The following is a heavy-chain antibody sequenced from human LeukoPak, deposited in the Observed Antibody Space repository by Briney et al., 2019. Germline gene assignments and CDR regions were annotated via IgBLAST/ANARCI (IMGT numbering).Heavy chain of an antibody. V-gene: IGHV4-61*01. CDR2: IYYSGST. D-gene: IGHD6-13*01. Sequence: PSETLSLTCTASGGSITSSNYYSSWIRQPPGEGLEWIGYIYYSGSTNYNPSLKSRVTISVDTSKNQFSLKLSSVTAADTAVYYCARGGAAADHYWYFDLWGRGTLVTVSS. J-gene: IGHJ2*01. CDR1: GGSITSSNYY. CDR3: ARGGAAADHYWYFDL.